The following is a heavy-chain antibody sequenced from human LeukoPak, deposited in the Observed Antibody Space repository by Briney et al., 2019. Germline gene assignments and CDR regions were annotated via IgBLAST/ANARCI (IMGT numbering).Heavy chain of an antibody. V-gene: IGHV3-43*02. D-gene: IGHD3-22*01. CDR3: AKDWGAYYDSSGFYSGDFDY. Sequence: PGGSLRLSCAASGFIFSNYAMHWVRQAPGKGPEYVSAITGDGGSTSYGISVKGRFTISRDNSKNSLYLEMNSLRTEDTALYYCAKDWGAYYDSSGFYSGDFDYWGQGTLVTVSS. J-gene: IGHJ4*02. CDR1: GFIFSNYA. CDR2: ITGDGGST.